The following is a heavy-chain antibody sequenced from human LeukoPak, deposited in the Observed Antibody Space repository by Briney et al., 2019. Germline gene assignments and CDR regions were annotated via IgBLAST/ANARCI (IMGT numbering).Heavy chain of an antibody. CDR2: IWYDGSNK. CDR3: ARDGPQSYYDILTGYYQGPFDY. J-gene: IGHJ4*02. V-gene: IGHV3-33*01. Sequence: PAGSLRLSCAASGFTFSSYGMHWVRQAPGKGLEWVAVIWYDGSNKYYADSVKGRFTISRDNSKNTLYLQMNSLRAEDTAVYYCARDGPQSYYDILTGYYQGPFDYWGQGTLVTVSS. CDR1: GFTFSSYG. D-gene: IGHD3-9*01.